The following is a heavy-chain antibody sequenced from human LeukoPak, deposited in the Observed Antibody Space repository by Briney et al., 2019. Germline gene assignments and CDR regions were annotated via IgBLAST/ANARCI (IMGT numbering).Heavy chain of an antibody. Sequence: PSETLSLTCAVYGGSFSGYYWSWIRQPPGKGLEWIGEINHSGSTNYNPSLKSRVTISVDTSKSQFSLKLSSVTAAGTAVYYCAREGYDILTGDAFDIWGQGTMVTVSS. CDR1: GGSFSGYY. CDR3: AREGYDILTGDAFDI. D-gene: IGHD3-9*01. CDR2: INHSGST. J-gene: IGHJ3*02. V-gene: IGHV4-34*01.